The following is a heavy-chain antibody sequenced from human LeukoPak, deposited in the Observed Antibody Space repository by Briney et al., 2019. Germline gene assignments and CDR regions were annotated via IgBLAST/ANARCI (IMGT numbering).Heavy chain of an antibody. CDR3: ARDRGGSAFDI. J-gene: IGHJ3*02. V-gene: IGHV3-74*01. Sequence: GGSLRLSCAPSGFTFRSYWMHWVRQAPGKGLVWVSRINSDGSSTSYADSVKGRFTISRDNAKNTLYLQMNSLRAEDTAVYHRARDRGGSAFDILGQGTMVTVSS. D-gene: IGHD3-10*01. CDR1: GFTFRSYW. CDR2: INSDGSST.